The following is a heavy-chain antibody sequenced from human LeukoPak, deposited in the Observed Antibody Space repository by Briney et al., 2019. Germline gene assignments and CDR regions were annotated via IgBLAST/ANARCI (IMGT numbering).Heavy chain of an antibody. CDR1: GFTFVRHT. CDR2: ISSTTPYI. J-gene: IGHJ6*03. D-gene: IGHD3-16*01. Sequence: GGSLRLSCTTSGFTFVRHTMNWVRQAPGKGLEWVSAISSTTPYIYYADSVEGRFTISRDNAKNSVYLQMTSLRVEDTAVYYCTRRGSRNSFYYMDVWGKGTAVPVS. V-gene: IGHV3-21*01. CDR3: TRRGSRNSFYYMDV.